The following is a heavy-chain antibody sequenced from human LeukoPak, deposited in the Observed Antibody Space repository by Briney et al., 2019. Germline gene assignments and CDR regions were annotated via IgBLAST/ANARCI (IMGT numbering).Heavy chain of an antibody. Sequence: GGSLRLSCAASGFTFSDYFLTWIRQAPGRGLEWVSGISASGTSMYYADSVKGRFTISRDNAKNSVFLQMNSLRAEDTAVYYCARDQSYYGVWGQGTLVTVSS. V-gene: IGHV3-11*01. J-gene: IGHJ4*02. D-gene: IGHD2-21*01. CDR2: ISASGTSM. CDR1: GFTFSDYF. CDR3: ARDQSYYGV.